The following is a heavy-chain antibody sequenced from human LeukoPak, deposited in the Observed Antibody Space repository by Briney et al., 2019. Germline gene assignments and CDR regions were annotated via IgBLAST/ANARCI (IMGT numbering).Heavy chain of an antibody. CDR3: ARDARGSYYSPYWYFDL. Sequence: ASVKVSCKASGGTFSSYAISWVRQAPGQGLEWMGGIIPIFGTANYAQKFQGRVTITADESTSTAYMELSSLRSEDTAVYYCARDARGSYYSPYWYFDLWGRGTLVTVSS. V-gene: IGHV1-69*01. CDR1: GGTFSSYA. D-gene: IGHD1-26*01. J-gene: IGHJ2*01. CDR2: IIPIFGTA.